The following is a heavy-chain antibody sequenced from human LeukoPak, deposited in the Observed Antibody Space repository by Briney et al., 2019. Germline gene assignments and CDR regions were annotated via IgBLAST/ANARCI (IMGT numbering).Heavy chain of an antibody. CDR2: ISSSSSYI. CDR1: GFTFSSYS. J-gene: IGHJ4*02. D-gene: IGHD1-7*01. Sequence: GGSLRLSCAASGFTFSSYSMNWVRQAPGKGLEWVSSISSSSSYIYYAASVKGRFTISRDNAKNSLYLQMNSLRAEDTAVYYCAREYPNLTVDDWGQGTLVTVSS. V-gene: IGHV3-21*01. CDR3: AREYPNLTVDD.